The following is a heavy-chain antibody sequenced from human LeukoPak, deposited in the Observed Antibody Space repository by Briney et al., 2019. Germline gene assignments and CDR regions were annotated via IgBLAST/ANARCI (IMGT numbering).Heavy chain of an antibody. Sequence: ASVKVSCKASGGTFSSYAISWVRQAPGQGLEWMGGIIPIFGTANYAQKFQGRVTITADKSTSTAYMELSSLRSEDTAVYYCAREAGEMATSTPLYWGQGTLVTVSS. V-gene: IGHV1-69*06. D-gene: IGHD5-24*01. CDR3: AREAGEMATSTPLY. CDR2: IIPIFGTA. CDR1: GGTFSSYA. J-gene: IGHJ4*02.